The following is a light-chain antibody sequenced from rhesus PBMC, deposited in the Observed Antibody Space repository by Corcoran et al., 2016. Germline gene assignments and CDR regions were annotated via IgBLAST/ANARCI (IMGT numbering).Light chain of an antibody. J-gene: IGKJ4*01. CDR1: QSISSW. Sequence: DIQMTQSPSSLSASVGDTVTITCRASQSISSWLAWYQQKPGKAPKLLIYKASSLQKGVPSRFRGSGSGTDFTLTISSLQSEEFATYYCQQYSSSPPLTFGGGTKVDLK. V-gene: IGKV1-22*01. CDR3: QQYSSSPPLT. CDR2: KAS.